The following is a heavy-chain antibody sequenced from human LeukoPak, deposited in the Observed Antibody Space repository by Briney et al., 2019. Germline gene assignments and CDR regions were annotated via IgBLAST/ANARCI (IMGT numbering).Heavy chain of an antibody. J-gene: IGHJ4*02. V-gene: IGHV1-2*04. CDR1: GYTFTSYG. CDR3: ARDSATVTTPYLEY. D-gene: IGHD4-17*01. CDR2: INLNSGGT. Sequence: ASVKVSCKASGYTFTSYGISWVRQAPGQGLEWMGWINLNSGGTNYAQKFQGWVTMTRDTSIGTAYMELSRLRPDDTAVYYCARDSATVTTPYLEYWGQGTLVTVSS.